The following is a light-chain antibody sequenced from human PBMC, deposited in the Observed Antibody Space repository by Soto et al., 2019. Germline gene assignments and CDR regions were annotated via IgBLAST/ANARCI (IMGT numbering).Light chain of an antibody. CDR2: GAS. CDR3: QQYNNWPLT. Sequence: VLTQPAALSVSPGERATLSCRASQSVTSNLAWYQQKPGQAPRLLIYGASTRATGMSARFSGIGSGTEFALTISSLQSEDFAVYYCQQYNNWPLTFGGGTKVDIK. J-gene: IGKJ4*01. V-gene: IGKV3-15*01. CDR1: QSVTSN.